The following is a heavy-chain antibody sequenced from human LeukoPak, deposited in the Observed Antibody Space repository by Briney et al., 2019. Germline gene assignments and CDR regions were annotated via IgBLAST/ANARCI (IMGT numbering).Heavy chain of an antibody. CDR3: AREGVVKGYFDY. J-gene: IGHJ4*02. Sequence: SETLSLTCTVSGGSLSPYFWSWIRQPPGGGLEWIGYIYYRGSTNYNPSLKSRVTISLDTSKDQFSLKLSSVTAADTAVYYCAREGVVKGYFDYWGQGTLVTVSS. D-gene: IGHD3-3*01. CDR2: IYYRGST. CDR1: GGSLSPYF. V-gene: IGHV4-59*13.